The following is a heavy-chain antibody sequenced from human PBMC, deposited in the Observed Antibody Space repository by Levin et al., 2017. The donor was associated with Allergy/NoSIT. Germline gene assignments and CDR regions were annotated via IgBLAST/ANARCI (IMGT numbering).Heavy chain of an antibody. Sequence: ASVKVSCKASGYTFTSHLLHWLRQAPGQGLEWMGFIDPNNGGTGHTQNFQGRLTVTMDTYTSTVYMDLSGLRSGDTAVYYCVRELAGGYYDYWGQGTLVAVSS. V-gene: IGHV1-46*01. CDR2: IDPNNGGT. J-gene: IGHJ4*02. CDR3: VRELAGGYYDY. CDR1: GYTFTSHL. D-gene: IGHD3-16*01.